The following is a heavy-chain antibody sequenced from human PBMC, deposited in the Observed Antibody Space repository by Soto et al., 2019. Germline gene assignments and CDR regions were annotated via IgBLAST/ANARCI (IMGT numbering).Heavy chain of an antibody. D-gene: IGHD3-10*01. CDR1: GYTFTSYY. Sequence: ASVKVSCKASGYTFTSYYMHWVRQAPGQGLEWMGIINPSGGSTSYAQKFQGRVTMTRDTSTSTVYMELSSLRSEDTAVYYCARAKFEEGYYYYYYMDVWGKGTTVTVSS. J-gene: IGHJ6*03. CDR2: INPSGGST. CDR3: ARAKFEEGYYYYYYMDV. V-gene: IGHV1-46*03.